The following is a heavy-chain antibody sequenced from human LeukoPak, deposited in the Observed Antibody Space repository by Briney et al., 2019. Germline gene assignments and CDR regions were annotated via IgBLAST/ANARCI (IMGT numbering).Heavy chain of an antibody. Sequence: PGGSLRLSCAASRFTFCTYWMTWVRQAPGKGLEWVANIKGDGSDKHYVDSVKGRLTISRDNAKNSLFLEMNSPRAEDTAVYYCARLTVYSSSWLAYYMDVWGKGTTVTVSS. D-gene: IGHD6-13*01. J-gene: IGHJ6*03. CDR2: IKGDGSDK. CDR3: ARLTVYSSSWLAYYMDV. CDR1: RFTFCTYW. V-gene: IGHV3-7*01.